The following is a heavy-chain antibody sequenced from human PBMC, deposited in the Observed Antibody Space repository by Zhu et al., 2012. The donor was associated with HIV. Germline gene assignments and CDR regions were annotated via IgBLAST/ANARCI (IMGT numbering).Heavy chain of an antibody. Sequence: QVQLHESGPGLVNPSQTLSLTCSVSGGSVNTGGYYWSWIRQPPGKDLEYIGYSYYSGNNYYNPSLESRVSISLDTSTNQFSLRLTPVTIADTALYYCARSQIHYYGRDGRWPNAFHTWGQGIMVTVSS. D-gene: IGHD3-10*01. CDR1: GGSVNTGGYY. CDR3: ARSQIHYYGRDGRWPNAFHT. J-gene: IGHJ3*02. CDR2: SYYSGNN. V-gene: IGHV4-30-4*01.